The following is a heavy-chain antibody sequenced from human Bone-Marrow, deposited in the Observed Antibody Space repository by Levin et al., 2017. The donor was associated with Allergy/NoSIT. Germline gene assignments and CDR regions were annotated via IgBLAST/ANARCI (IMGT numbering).Heavy chain of an antibody. J-gene: IGHJ4*02. CDR3: ARDPNGYGDPPIDY. CDR2: ISTSGGTI. Sequence: LSLTCAASGFTFSDYYMSWIRQAPGKGLEWVSYISTSGGTIYYADSVKGRFTISRDNAKDPLYLHMSSLRVEATAVYCCARDPNGYGDPPIDYWGQGTLVTVSS. D-gene: IGHD2-8*01. V-gene: IGHV3-11*01. CDR1: GFTFSDYY.